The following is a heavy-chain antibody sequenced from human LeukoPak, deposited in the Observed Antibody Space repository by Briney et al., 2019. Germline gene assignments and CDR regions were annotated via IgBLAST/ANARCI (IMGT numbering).Heavy chain of an antibody. D-gene: IGHD4-17*01. CDR1: GGTFSSYA. CDR2: IIPIFGTA. Sequence: SVKVSRKASGGTFSSYAISWVRQAPGQGLEWMGGIIPIFGTANYAQKFQGRVTITADKSTSTAYMELSSLRSEDTAVYYCATSTVTTYYYGMDVWGKGTTVTVSS. J-gene: IGHJ6*04. CDR3: ATSTVTTYYYGMDV. V-gene: IGHV1-69*06.